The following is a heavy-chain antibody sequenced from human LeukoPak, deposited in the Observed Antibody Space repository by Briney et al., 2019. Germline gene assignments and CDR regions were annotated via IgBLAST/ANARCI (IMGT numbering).Heavy chain of an antibody. CDR2: ISWDGGST. CDR1: GFTFDDYT. D-gene: IGHD3-10*01. CDR3: AKDSGSYYFDN. V-gene: IGHV3-43*01. J-gene: IGHJ4*02. Sequence: GGSLRLSCAASGFTFDDYTMHWVRQAPGRGLEWVSLISWDGGSTYYADSVKGRFTISRDNSKKSLYLQMNSLRTEDTALYYCAKDSGSYYFDNWGQGTLVTVSS.